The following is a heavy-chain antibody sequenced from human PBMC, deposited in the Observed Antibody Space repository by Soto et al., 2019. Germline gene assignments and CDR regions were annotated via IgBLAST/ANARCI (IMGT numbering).Heavy chain of an antibody. CDR2: INWNGVST. J-gene: IGHJ6*02. CDR3: ARDRGSSRYYGMDV. Sequence: GGSLRLSCAASGFTFDEYGMSWVRQAPGKGLEWVSGINWNGVSTDYADSVKGRFTISRDNAKNSLYLQMNSLRAEDTALYYCARDRGSSRYYGMDVWGQGTTVTVSS. V-gene: IGHV3-20*04. CDR1: GFTFDEYG. D-gene: IGHD6-6*01.